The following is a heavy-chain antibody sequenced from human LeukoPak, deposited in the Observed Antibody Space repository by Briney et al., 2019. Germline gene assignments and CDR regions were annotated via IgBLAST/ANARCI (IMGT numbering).Heavy chain of an antibody. CDR2: ISYTGST. Sequence: PSETLSLTCTVSGASISGHYWSWIRQPPGEGLEWIGYISYTGSTNYNPSLESRVTISADTSKNQFSLKLSSVTAADTAVYYCARRNRYYYDSSGYYNWFDPWGLGTLVTVSS. J-gene: IGHJ5*02. CDR1: GASISGHY. D-gene: IGHD3-22*01. CDR3: ARRNRYYYDSSGYYNWFDP. V-gene: IGHV4-59*11.